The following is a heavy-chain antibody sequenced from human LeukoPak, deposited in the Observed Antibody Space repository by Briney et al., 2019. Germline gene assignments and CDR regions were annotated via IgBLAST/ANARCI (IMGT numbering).Heavy chain of an antibody. D-gene: IGHD3-10*01. V-gene: IGHV4-38-2*02. CDR3: ARVQYYYGSGSYVWFDP. Sequence: SETLSLTCTVSGYSISSGYYWGWIRQPPGKGLEWIGSIYHSGSTYYNPSLKSRVTISVDTSKNQFSLKLSSVTAADTAVYYCARVQYYYGSGSYVWFDPWGQGTLVTVSS. J-gene: IGHJ5*02. CDR1: GYSISSGYY. CDR2: IYHSGST.